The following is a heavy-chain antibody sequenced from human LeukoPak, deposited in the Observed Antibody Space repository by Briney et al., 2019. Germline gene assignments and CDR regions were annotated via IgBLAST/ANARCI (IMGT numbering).Heavy chain of an antibody. CDR1: GFTFSSYW. V-gene: IGHV3-7*03. Sequence: GGSPRLSCAASGFTFSSYWMSWVRQAPGKGLEWVANIKQDGSEKYYVDSVKGRSTISRDNAKNSLYLQMNSLRPEDTALYYCVKDMNPGGADVWGQGTTVTVSS. CDR2: IKQDGSEK. D-gene: IGHD3-10*01. CDR3: VKDMNPGGADV. J-gene: IGHJ6*02.